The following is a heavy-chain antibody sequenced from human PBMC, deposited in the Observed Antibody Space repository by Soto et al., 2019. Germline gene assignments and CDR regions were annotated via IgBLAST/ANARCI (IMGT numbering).Heavy chain of an antibody. CDR3: ARNPPRHCSTTNCPCTYGLDV. Sequence: TLATACTVAGGPISTCGYYWICTSQQQGRGLEWMGYIYYSGSAYYNPSLKSRVTISLDTSKKQFSLKLSSVTAADTAVYYCARNPPRHCSTTNCPCTYGLDVWGQGITVTFS. V-gene: IGHV4-31*03. CDR2: IYYSGSA. J-gene: IGHJ6*02. CDR1: GGPISTCGYY. D-gene: IGHD2-2*01.